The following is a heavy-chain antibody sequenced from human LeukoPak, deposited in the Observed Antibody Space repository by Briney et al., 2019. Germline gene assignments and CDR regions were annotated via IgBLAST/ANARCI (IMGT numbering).Heavy chain of an antibody. CDR2: INPNSGGT. CDR3: ARGRDSSSWYENWFDP. CDR1: GYTFTGYY. D-gene: IGHD6-13*01. J-gene: IGHJ5*02. Sequence: APVKVSCKASGYTFTGYYMHWVRQAPGQGLEWMGWINPNSGGTNYAQKFQGRVTMTRDTSISTAYMELSRLRSDDTAVYYCARGRDSSSWYENWFDPWGQGTLVTVSS. V-gene: IGHV1-2*02.